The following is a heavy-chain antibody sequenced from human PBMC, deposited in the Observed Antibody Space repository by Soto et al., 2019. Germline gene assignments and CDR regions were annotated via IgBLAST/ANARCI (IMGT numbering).Heavy chain of an antibody. CDR3: AKDLDYYDSSGYLDAFDI. D-gene: IGHD3-22*01. J-gene: IGHJ3*02. CDR1: GFTVSSNY. CDR2: IYSGGST. Sequence: PGGSLRLSCAASGFTVSSNYMSWVRQAPGKGLEWVSVIYSGGSTYYADSVKGRFTISRDNSKNTLYLQMNSLRAEDTAVYYCAKDLDYYDSSGYLDAFDIWGQGTMVTVS. V-gene: IGHV3-53*05.